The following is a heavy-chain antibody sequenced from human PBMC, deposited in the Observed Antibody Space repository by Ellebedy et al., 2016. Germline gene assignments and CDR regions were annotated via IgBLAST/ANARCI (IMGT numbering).Heavy chain of an antibody. CDR1: GYTFTSYA. D-gene: IGHD1-14*01. CDR3: ARERVTGYFDY. J-gene: IGHJ4*02. Sequence: ASVKVSCKASGYTFTSYAMHWVRQAPGQRLEWMRRINAGNGDTKYSQKFQGRVTITRDTSASTAYMELSSLRSEDTAVYYCARERVTGYFDYWGQGTLVTVSS. V-gene: IGHV1-3*01. CDR2: INAGNGDT.